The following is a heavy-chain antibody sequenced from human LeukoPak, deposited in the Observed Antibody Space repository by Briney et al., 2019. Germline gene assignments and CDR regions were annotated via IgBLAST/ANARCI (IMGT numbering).Heavy chain of an antibody. CDR3: ARASPRFRGHWFDP. J-gene: IGHJ5*02. Sequence: SETLSLTCAVYGGSFSGYYWSWIRQPPGKGLEWIGEINHSGSTNYNPSLKSRVTISVDTSKNQFSLKLSSVTAADTAVYYCARASPRFRGHWFDPWGQGTLVTVSS. D-gene: IGHD3-16*01. V-gene: IGHV4-34*01. CDR1: GGSFSGYY. CDR2: INHSGST.